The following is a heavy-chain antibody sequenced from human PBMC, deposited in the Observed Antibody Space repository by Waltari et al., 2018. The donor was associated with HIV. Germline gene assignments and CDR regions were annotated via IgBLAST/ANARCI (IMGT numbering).Heavy chain of an antibody. CDR3: ARVRGSFYFDY. Sequence: EVQLLESGGGLVQPGGSLRVSCAASGFTFSSYAMSWVRQAPGQGLEWVSAIGAYGGGTYYADSVKGRFTISRDNSKNTLYLQMNSLRAEDTALYYCARVRGSFYFDYWGQGTLVTVSS. CDR2: IGAYGGGT. D-gene: IGHD3-10*01. CDR1: GFTFSSYA. J-gene: IGHJ4*02. V-gene: IGHV3-23*01.